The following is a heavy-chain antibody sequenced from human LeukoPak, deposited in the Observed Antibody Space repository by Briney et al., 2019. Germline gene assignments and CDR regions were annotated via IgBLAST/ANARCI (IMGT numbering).Heavy chain of an antibody. CDR1: GFTFSIYW. D-gene: IGHD4-11*01. Sequence: TGGSLRLSCAASGFTFSIYWMSWVRQAPGNGLKWVANIKQDGSEKYYVDSVKGRFTISRDNAKNSLYLQMNSLRAEDTAVYYCASNMTTVTTSYYYYYYMDVWGKGTTVTVSS. CDR3: ASNMTTVTTSYYYYYYMDV. V-gene: IGHV3-7*01. J-gene: IGHJ6*03. CDR2: IKQDGSEK.